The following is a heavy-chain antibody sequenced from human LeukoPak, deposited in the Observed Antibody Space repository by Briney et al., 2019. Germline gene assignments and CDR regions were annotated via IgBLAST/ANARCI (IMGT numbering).Heavy chain of an antibody. D-gene: IGHD5-18*01. V-gene: IGHV5-51*01. J-gene: IGHJ6*03. CDR3: ARRGIQLNYYYMDV. CDR1: GYNFTTYW. CDR2: IYPVDSKT. Sequence: GESLKISCKGSGYNFTTYWIGWVRQMPGKGLEWMGIIYPVDSKTRYSPSFQGQVTISADKSISTAYLQWSSLKASDTAMYYCARRGIQLNYYYMDVWGKGTTVTVSS.